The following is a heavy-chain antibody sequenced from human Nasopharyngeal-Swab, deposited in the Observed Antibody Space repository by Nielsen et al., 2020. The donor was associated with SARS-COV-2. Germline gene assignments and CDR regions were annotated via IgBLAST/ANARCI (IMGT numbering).Heavy chain of an antibody. V-gene: IGHV7-4-1*02. D-gene: IGHD3-9*01. CDR3: ARGHDTSDY. J-gene: IGHJ4*02. Sequence: WVRQAPGQGLEWMGWINTKTGNPTYAQGFTGRFVFSLDTSVSTAYLQISSLKAEDTAVYYCARGHDTSDYWGQGTLVTVSS. CDR2: INTKTGNP.